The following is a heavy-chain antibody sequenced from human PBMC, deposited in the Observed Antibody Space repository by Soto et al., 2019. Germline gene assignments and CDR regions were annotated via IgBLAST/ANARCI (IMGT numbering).Heavy chain of an antibody. CDR2: IYYSGNT. CDR1: GGSISSTGFY. Sequence: SETLSLTCTVSGGSISSTGFYWAWIRQPPGKGLEWIGSIYYSGNTYYNPSLRSRVTISVDTSKNQFSLKLNSVTAADTAIYYCARQGRGIRNENWFDPWGQGTLVTVS. CDR3: ARQGRGIRNENWFDP. J-gene: IGHJ5*02. D-gene: IGHD3-3*02. V-gene: IGHV4-39*01.